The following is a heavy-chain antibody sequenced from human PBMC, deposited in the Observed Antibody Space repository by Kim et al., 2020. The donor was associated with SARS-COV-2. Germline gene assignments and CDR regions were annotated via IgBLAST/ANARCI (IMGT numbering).Heavy chain of an antibody. J-gene: IGHJ4*02. CDR1: GFTFSDHY. Sequence: GGSLRLSCAASGFTFSDHYMDWVRQAPGKGLEWVGRTRNKANSYTTEYAASVKGRFTISRDDSKNSLYLQMNSLKTEDTAVYYCRLGFGELFDYWGQGTLVTVSS. V-gene: IGHV3-72*01. CDR2: TRNKANSYTT. CDR3: RLGFGELFDY. D-gene: IGHD3-10*01.